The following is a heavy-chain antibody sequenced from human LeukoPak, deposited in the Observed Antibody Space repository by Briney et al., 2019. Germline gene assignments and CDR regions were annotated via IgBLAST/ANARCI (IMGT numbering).Heavy chain of an antibody. V-gene: IGHV4-59*01. CDR1: GGSISSYY. CDR3: ARGSNYYGSGSYYRS. Sequence: NSSETLSLTCTVSGGSISSYYWSWIRQPPGKGLEWIGYIYYSGSTNYNPSLKSRVTISVGTSKNQFSLKLSSVTAADTAVYYCARGSNYYGSGSYYRSWGQGTLVTVSS. D-gene: IGHD3-10*01. J-gene: IGHJ4*02. CDR2: IYYSGST.